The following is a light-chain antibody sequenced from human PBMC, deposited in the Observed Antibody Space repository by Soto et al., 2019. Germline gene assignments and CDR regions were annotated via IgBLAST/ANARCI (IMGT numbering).Light chain of an antibody. CDR3: AAWDDSLNGYV. J-gene: IGLJ7*02. V-gene: IGLV1-44*01. Sequence: QSVLIQPPSASGTPGQRVTVSCSGGSSNIGSYTVNWYQQLPGAAPKLLIYSNSQRPSGVPDRFSASKSGTSASLAISGLQSEDEAEYYCAAWDDSLNGYVFGPGTQLTA. CDR2: SNS. CDR1: SSNIGSYT.